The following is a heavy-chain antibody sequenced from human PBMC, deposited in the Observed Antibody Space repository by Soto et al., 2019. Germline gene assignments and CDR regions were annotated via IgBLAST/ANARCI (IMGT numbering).Heavy chain of an antibody. CDR3: ATLTGSH. CDR2: VYWDDDK. Sequence: ITLKESGPPLVKPTQTLTVTSSFSGFSLTANGVGLGCVRQPPGLALEWLAMVYWDDDKHYSASLRSRLSITKDTSKSQVVLTMTYMDPVDTGTYYWATLTGSHWGQGALVTVSS. CDR1: GFSLTANGVG. J-gene: IGHJ4*02. D-gene: IGHD3-9*01. V-gene: IGHV2-5*02.